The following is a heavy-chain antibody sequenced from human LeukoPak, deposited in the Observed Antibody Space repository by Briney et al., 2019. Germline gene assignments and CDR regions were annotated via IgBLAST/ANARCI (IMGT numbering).Heavy chain of an antibody. CDR2: TYYSGRT. CDR3: ARHSPPNSADFYQYYGMDV. Sequence: KASETLSLTCTVSGGSINKNYLSWIRQPPGEGLEWIGSTYYSGRTYNNSSLKSRVTISVDTPKNQFSLNLSSVTAADTAVYFCARHSPPNSADFYQYYGMDVWGQGTTVTVSS. D-gene: IGHD1-26*01. V-gene: IGHV4-59*05. J-gene: IGHJ6*02. CDR1: GGSINKNY.